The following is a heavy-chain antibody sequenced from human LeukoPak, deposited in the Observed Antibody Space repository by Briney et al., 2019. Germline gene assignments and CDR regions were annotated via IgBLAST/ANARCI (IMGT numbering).Heavy chain of an antibody. V-gene: IGHV3-33*01. D-gene: IGHD1-26*01. Sequence: GSLRLSCAASGFPFSSYGMHWVRQAPGKGLEWVAVIWYDGSNKYYADSVKGRFTISRDNSKNTLYLQMNSLRAEDTAVYYCARGAGSQRPFDYWGQGTLVTVSS. J-gene: IGHJ4*02. CDR1: GFPFSSYG. CDR3: ARGAGSQRPFDY. CDR2: IWYDGSNK.